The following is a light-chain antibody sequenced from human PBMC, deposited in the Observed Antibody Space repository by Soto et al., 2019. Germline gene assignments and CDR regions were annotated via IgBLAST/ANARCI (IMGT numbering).Light chain of an antibody. CDR2: DAS. CDR3: QQYHTLVS. J-gene: IGKJ4*01. Sequence: DIQMTQSPSSLSASVGDRVTITCQASRDIRKYLNWYQQKPGKAPKLLIYDASNLETGLTSRFSGNGSGTDFTFTISSLQSEGIATYYCQQYHTLVSFGGGTKGEIK. CDR1: RDIRKY. V-gene: IGKV1-33*01.